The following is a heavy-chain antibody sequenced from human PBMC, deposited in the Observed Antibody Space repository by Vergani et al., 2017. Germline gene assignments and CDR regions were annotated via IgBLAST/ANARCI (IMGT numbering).Heavy chain of an antibody. CDR1: GYTFTSYG. J-gene: IGHJ5*02. CDR2: IIPIFGTA. V-gene: IGHV1-69*13. CDR3: ARGGTYYYGSGSYYNSDNWFDP. Sequence: QVQLVQSGAEVKKPGASVKVSCKASGYTFTSYGISWVRQAPGQGLEWMGWIIPIFGTANYAQKFQGRVTITADESTSTAYMELSSLRSEDTAVYYCARGGTYYYGSGSYYNSDNWFDPWGQGTLVTVSS. D-gene: IGHD3-10*01.